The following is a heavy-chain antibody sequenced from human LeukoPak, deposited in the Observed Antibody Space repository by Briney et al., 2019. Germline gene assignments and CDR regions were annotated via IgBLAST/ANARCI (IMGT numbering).Heavy chain of an antibody. J-gene: IGHJ6*03. Sequence: SETLSLTCTVSGGSISSYYWSWIRQPPGKGLEWIGYIYYSGSTNYNPSLKSRVTISVDTSKNQFSLKLSSVTAADTAVYYCARDRYSGYDGYYYMDVWGKGTTVTVSS. CDR1: GGSISSYY. V-gene: IGHV4-59*01. CDR3: ARDRYSGYDGYYYMDV. CDR2: IYYSGST. D-gene: IGHD5-12*01.